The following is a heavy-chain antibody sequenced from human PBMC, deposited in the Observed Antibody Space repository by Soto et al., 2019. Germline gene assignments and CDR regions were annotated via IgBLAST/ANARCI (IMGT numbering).Heavy chain of an antibody. CDR1: GFTFSSYA. Sequence: GGSLRVSCAASGFTFSSYAMSWVRQAPGKGLEWVSAISGSGGSTYYADSVKGRFTISRDNSKNTLYLQMNSLRAEDTAVYYCAKGYDFWSGYYGMDVWGQGTTVTVSS. J-gene: IGHJ6*02. V-gene: IGHV3-23*01. CDR2: ISGSGGST. D-gene: IGHD3-3*01. CDR3: AKGYDFWSGYYGMDV.